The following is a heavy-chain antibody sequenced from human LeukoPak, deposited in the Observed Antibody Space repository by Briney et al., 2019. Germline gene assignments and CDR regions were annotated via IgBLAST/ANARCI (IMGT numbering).Heavy chain of an antibody. CDR2: INHSGST. CDR1: GGSFSGYY. D-gene: IGHD3-9*01. V-gene: IGHV4-34*01. Sequence: SETLSLTCAVYGGSFSGYYWSWIRQPPGKGLEWIGEINHSGSTNYNPSLKSRVTISVDTSKNQFSLKLSSVTAADTAVYYCAVGYFDWTDWGQGTLVTVSS. J-gene: IGHJ4*02. CDR3: AVGYFDWTD.